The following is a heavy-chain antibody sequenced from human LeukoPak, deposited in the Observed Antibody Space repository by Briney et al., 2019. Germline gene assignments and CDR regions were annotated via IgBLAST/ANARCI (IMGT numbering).Heavy chain of an antibody. V-gene: IGHV1-46*01. D-gene: IGHD3-10*01. Sequence: ASVKVSCKASGYTFTSYYMHWVRQAPGQGLEWMGIINPSGGSTSYAQKFQGRVTMTRDTSTSTVYMELSSLRSEDTAVYYCATITLPKGEYGSGSYRNWFDPWGQGTLVTVSS. J-gene: IGHJ5*02. CDR2: INPSGGST. CDR1: GYTFTSYY. CDR3: ATITLPKGEYGSGSYRNWFDP.